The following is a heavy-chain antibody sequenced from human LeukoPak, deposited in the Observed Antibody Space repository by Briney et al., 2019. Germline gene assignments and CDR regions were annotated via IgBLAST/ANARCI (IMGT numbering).Heavy chain of an antibody. V-gene: IGHV3-53*01. CDR2: IYSGGST. Sequence: GGSLRLPCAASGFTVSSNYMSWVRQAPGKGLEWVSVIYSGGSTYYADSVKGRFTISRDNSKNTLYLRMNSLRAEDTAVYYCARGTLEQWLAFDYWGQGTLVTVSS. CDR1: GFTVSSNY. J-gene: IGHJ4*02. D-gene: IGHD6-19*01. CDR3: ARGTLEQWLAFDY.